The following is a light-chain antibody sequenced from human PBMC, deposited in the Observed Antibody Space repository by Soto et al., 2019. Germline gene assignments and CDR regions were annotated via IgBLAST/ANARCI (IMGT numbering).Light chain of an antibody. CDR3: QQYSSSLIT. J-gene: IGKJ5*01. Sequence: QSPGTLSLSPGERSILSCSASQTISSNYLAWYQQKPGQAPRLLIYGASGRAAGIPDRFSGSGSGTDFTLTISRLEPEDFAVYYCQQYSSSLITFGQGTRLEIK. V-gene: IGKV3-20*01. CDR1: QTISSNY. CDR2: GAS.